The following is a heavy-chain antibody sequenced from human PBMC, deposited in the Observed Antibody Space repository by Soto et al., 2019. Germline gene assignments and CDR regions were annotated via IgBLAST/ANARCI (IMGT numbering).Heavy chain of an antibody. CDR1: GFTFSSYA. D-gene: IGHD6-6*01. CDR3: AKGTEGAGRPRTSPLDY. J-gene: IGHJ4*02. Sequence: GGSLRLSCAASGFTFSSYAMSWVRQSPGKGLEWVSGISASGGSTYYADSVKGRFTISRDNSKNTLYVQMNSLRAEDTAVYYCAKGTEGAGRPRTSPLDYWGQGALVTVSS. CDR2: ISASGGST. V-gene: IGHV3-23*01.